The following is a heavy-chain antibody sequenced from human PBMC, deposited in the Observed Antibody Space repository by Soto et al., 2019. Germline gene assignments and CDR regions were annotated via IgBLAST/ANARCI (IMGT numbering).Heavy chain of an antibody. V-gene: IGHV4-4*02. CDR3: AKTRGITGTLYYFDY. CDR1: GGSISSSNW. J-gene: IGHJ4*02. D-gene: IGHD1-20*01. CDR2: IYHSGST. Sequence: TSETLSLTCAVSGGSISSSNWWSWVRQPPGKGLEWIGEIYHSGSTNYNPSLKSRVTISVDKSKNQFSLKLSSVTAADTAVYYCAKTRGITGTLYYFDYWGQGTLVTVSS.